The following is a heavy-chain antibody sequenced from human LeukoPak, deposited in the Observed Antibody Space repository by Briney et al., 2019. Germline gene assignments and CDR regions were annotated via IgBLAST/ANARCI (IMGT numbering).Heavy chain of an antibody. Sequence: SVKVSCKASGGTFSSYAISWVRQAPGQGLEWMGGIIPIFGTANYAQKFQGGVTITTNESTSTAYMELSSLRSEDAAVYYCAGGAIEYSSSSPNFDYWGQGTLVTVSS. CDR3: AGGAIEYSSSSPNFDY. D-gene: IGHD6-6*01. V-gene: IGHV1-69*05. CDR2: IIPIFGTA. J-gene: IGHJ4*02. CDR1: GGTFSSYA.